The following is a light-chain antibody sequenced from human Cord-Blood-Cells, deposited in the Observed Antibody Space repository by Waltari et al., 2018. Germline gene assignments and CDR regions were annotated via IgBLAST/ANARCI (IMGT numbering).Light chain of an antibody. CDR2: DAS. J-gene: IGKJ3*01. Sequence: EIVLTQSPATLSLSPGERATLSCRASQSVSSYLAWYQQKPCQAPRLLIYDASNRATGIPARFSGSGSGTDFTLTISSLEPEDFAVYYCQQRSNWLTFGPGTKVDIK. V-gene: IGKV3-11*01. CDR3: QQRSNWLT. CDR1: QSVSSY.